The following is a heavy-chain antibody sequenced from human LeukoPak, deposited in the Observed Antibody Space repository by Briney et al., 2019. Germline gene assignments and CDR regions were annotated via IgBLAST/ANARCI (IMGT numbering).Heavy chain of an antibody. D-gene: IGHD3-16*01. J-gene: IGHJ3*02. V-gene: IGHV3-23*01. CDR1: GFTFSSYG. Sequence: GGSLRLSCAASGFTFSSYGMSWVRQAPGKGLEWVSGNSGSGFSTFYADSVKGRFTISRDNSKTTLYLKMHSLRVEDTAVYYCAKLVGYAFDIWGQGTMVTVSS. CDR3: AKLVGYAFDI. CDR2: NSGSGFST.